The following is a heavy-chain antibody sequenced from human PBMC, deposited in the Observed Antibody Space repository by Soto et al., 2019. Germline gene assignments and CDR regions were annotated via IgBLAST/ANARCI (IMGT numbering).Heavy chain of an antibody. J-gene: IGHJ6*02. Sequence: SETLSLTCTVSGGSISSGGYYWSWIRQHPGKGLEWIGYIYYSGSTYYNPSLKSRVTISVDTSKNQFSLKLSSVTAADTAVYYCARQVGAAGQHYYYGMDVWGQGTTVTVSS. CDR2: IYYSGST. CDR3: ARQVGAAGQHYYYGMDV. V-gene: IGHV4-31*03. D-gene: IGHD1-26*01. CDR1: GGSISSGGYY.